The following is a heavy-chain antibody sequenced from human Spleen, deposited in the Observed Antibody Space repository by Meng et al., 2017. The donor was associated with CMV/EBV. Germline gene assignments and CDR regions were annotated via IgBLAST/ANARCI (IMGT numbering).Heavy chain of an antibody. V-gene: IGHV4-59*13. CDR1: SSSSYY. J-gene: IGHJ4*02. D-gene: IGHD2-15*01. Sequence: SSSSYYWSWIRKPQEKGLEWIGYIYYSGSTNYNPSLTSRVTISVDTSKNQFSLTLSSVTAADTAVYYCARGPPGYCSGGSCPYFDYWGQGTLVTVSS. CDR2: IYYSGST. CDR3: ARGPPGYCSGGSCPYFDY.